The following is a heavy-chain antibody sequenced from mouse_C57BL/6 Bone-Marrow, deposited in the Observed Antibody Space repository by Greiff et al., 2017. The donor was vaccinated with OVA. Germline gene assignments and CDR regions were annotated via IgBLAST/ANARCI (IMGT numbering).Heavy chain of an antibody. CDR1: GFNIKDYY. CDR3: ARTDYYGSSSFWNFDV. CDR2: IDPEAGET. V-gene: IGHV14-2*01. D-gene: IGHD1-1*01. Sequence: VQLQQSGAELVKPGASVKLSCTASGFNIKDYYMHWVKQRTEQGLEWIGRIDPEAGETKYAPKFQGKATITADTSSNTAYLQLSSLTSEDTAVYYCARTDYYGSSSFWNFDVWGTGTTVTVSS. J-gene: IGHJ1*03.